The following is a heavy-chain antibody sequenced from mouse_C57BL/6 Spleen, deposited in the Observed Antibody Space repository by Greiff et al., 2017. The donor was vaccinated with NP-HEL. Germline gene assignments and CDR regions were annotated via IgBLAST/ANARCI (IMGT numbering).Heavy chain of an antibody. CDR2: IYPGDGDT. CDR3: ARGPVVAPCAY. D-gene: IGHD1-1*01. V-gene: IGHV1-80*01. J-gene: IGHJ3*01. CDR1: GYAFSSYW. Sequence: VKLQQSGAELVKPGASVKISCKASGYAFSSYWMNWVKQRPGKGLEWIGQIYPGDGDTNYNGKFKGKATLTADKSSSTAYMQLSSLTSEDSAVYFWARGPVVAPCAYWGQGTLVTVSA.